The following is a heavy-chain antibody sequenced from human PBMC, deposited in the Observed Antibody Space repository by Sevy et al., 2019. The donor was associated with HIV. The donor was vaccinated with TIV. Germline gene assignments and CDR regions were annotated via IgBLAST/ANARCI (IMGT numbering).Heavy chain of an antibody. CDR3: ARDPTYYDFWAGYYTGWFDP. V-gene: IGHV3-11*01. CDR2: ISGTGNTK. CDR1: GFRFSGYY. J-gene: IGHJ5*02. D-gene: IGHD3-3*01. Sequence: GGSLRLSCVGSGFRFSGYYMNWIRQAPGKGLEWVSYISGTGNTKYYTDSVKGRFTISRDNDKNSLYLEMNSLRVDDTAVYYCARDPTYYDFWAGYYTGWFDPWGQGTLVTVSS.